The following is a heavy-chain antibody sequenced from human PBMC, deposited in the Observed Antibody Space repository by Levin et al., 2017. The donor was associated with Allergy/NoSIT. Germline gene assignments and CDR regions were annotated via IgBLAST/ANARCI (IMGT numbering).Heavy chain of an antibody. CDR2: ISYDGSNK. V-gene: IGHV3-30-3*01. J-gene: IGHJ3*02. CDR1: GFTFSSYA. CDR3: ARTYSYGAFDI. Sequence: GGSLRLSCAASGFTFSSYAMHWVRQAPGKGLEWVAVISYDGSNKYYADSVKGRFTISRDNSKNTLYLQMNSLRAEDTAVYYCARTYSYGAFDIWGQGTMVTVSS. D-gene: IGHD5-18*01.